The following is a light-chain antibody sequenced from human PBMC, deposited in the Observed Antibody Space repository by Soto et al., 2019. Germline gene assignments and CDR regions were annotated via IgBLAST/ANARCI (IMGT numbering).Light chain of an antibody. V-gene: IGKV1-6*01. CDR3: LQDHNYLT. J-gene: IGKJ1*01. CDR2: AAS. CDR1: QGIRND. Sequence: AIQMTQSPSSLSASVGDRVTITCRASQGIRNDLGWYQQKPGKAPKLLIYAASSLQSGVPSRFSGSGSGTDFTLTISSLQPEDFATYYCLQDHNYLTFGQGTKVEIK.